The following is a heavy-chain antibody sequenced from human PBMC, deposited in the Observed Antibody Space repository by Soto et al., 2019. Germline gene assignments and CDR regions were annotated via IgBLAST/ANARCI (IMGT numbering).Heavy chain of an antibody. CDR3: ARDTMATDPFDY. J-gene: IGHJ4*02. CDR1: GFTFSSYW. Sequence: PGGSLRLSCAASGFTFSSYWMHWVRQAPGKGLVWVSRINSDGSTTRYADSVKGRFTSSRDNAKNTLYLQMNSLRAEDTAVYYCARDTMATDPFDYWGQGTLVTVS. CDR2: INSDGSTT. V-gene: IGHV3-74*01. D-gene: IGHD5-12*01.